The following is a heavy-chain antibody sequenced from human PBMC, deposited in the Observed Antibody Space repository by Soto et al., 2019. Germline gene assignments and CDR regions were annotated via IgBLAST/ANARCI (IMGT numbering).Heavy chain of an antibody. CDR1: GDSVSXNSAA. Sequence: PSQTLSLTCASSGDSVSXNSAAWNWIRQSPSRGLEWLGRTYYRSKWYNDYAVSVKSRITINPDTSKNQFSLQLNSVTPEDTAVYYCARDLDGAGGRGLDYWGQGTLVTVSS. CDR2: TYYRSKWYN. D-gene: IGHD2-15*01. J-gene: IGHJ4*02. CDR3: ARDLDGAGGRGLDY. V-gene: IGHV6-1*01.